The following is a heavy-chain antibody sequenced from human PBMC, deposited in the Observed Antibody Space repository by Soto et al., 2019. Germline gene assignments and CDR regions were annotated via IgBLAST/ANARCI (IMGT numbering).Heavy chain of an antibody. CDR2: MSAYNGNT. CDR1: GYTFTSYG. D-gene: IGHD2-15*01. Sequence: ASVKVSCKASGYTFTSYGISWVRQAPGQGLEWMGWMSAYNGNTIYAQQLQGRVTMTRDTSTSTAYMELRSLGSDDTAVYYCTREAEGGPSIYFQYWGQGTPVTVSS. V-gene: IGHV1-18*01. J-gene: IGHJ1*01. CDR3: TREAEGGPSIYFQY.